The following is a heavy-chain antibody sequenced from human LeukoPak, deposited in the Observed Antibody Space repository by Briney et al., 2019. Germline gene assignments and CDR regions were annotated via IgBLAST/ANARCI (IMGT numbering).Heavy chain of an antibody. CDR1: GFTVSSNH. CDR3: ARGNDYLEAFDI. D-gene: IGHD5-12*01. Sequence: PGGSLRLSCAASGFTVSSNHMSWVRQAPGKGLEWVSVIYSGGSTYYIDSVKGRFTISRHNSRSTLYLQMNSLRGEDTAVYYCARGNDYLEAFDIWGQGTMVTVSS. J-gene: IGHJ3*02. V-gene: IGHV3-53*04. CDR2: IYSGGST.